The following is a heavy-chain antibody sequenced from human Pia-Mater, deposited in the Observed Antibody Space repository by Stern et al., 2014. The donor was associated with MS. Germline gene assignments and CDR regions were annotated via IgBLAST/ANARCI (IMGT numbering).Heavy chain of an antibody. Sequence: QVQLVESGSELKKPGASVKVSCKASGYTFNSYAMNWVRQAPGQGLEWMGWINNKTENPTYAQGFTVRVGFPLGTSVCKAYLLISNLKAEDTAVYYCARDRTFYSGSNKGFDLWGQGTLATVSS. D-gene: IGHD1-26*01. CDR3: ARDRTFYSGSNKGFDL. V-gene: IGHV7-4-1*02. J-gene: IGHJ4*02. CDR1: GYTFNSYA. CDR2: INNKTENP.